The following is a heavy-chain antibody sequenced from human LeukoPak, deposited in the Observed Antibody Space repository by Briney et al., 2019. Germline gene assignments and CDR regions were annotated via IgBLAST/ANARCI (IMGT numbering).Heavy chain of an antibody. CDR1: GFTFSSYA. Sequence: GGSLRLSCAASGFTFSSYAMSWVRQAPGKGLEWVSAISGSGGYTYYADSVKGRFTISRGNSKNSLYLQMNSLRAEDTAVYYCAKRGSSGWYESHWYFDRWGRGTLVTASS. D-gene: IGHD6-19*01. CDR2: ISGSGGYT. V-gene: IGHV3-23*01. J-gene: IGHJ2*01. CDR3: AKRGSSGWYESHWYFDR.